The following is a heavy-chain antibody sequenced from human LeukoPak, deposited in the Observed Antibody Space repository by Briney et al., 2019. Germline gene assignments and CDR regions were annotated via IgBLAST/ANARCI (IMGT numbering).Heavy chain of an antibody. J-gene: IGHJ4*02. CDR1: GFTFSNYW. V-gene: IGHV3-7*05. D-gene: IGHD4-17*01. CDR2: IKQDGSEE. CDR3: ARSTVTTWDY. Sequence: GGSLRLSCAASGFTFSNYWMSWVRQAPGKGLEWVANIKQDGSEEYYVNSVKGRFTISRDNAKNSLYLQMNSLRAEDTAVYYCARSTVTTWDYWGQGTLVTVSS.